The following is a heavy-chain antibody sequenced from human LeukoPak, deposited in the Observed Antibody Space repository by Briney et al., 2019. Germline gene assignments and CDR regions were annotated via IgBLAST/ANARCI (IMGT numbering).Heavy chain of an antibody. CDR2: ITGSGDRT. J-gene: IGHJ4*02. D-gene: IGHD6-19*01. CDR3: AKDRIPVAGRQDIWNY. CDR1: GFTFSNYA. Sequence: GGSLRLSCVGAGFTFSNYAMTWVRQAPGKGLGWVSCITGSGDRTYYADSVKGRFTISRGNSKNTLYLQMNSLTDDDSAVYYCAKDRIPVAGRQDIWNYWGQGTLVTVSS. V-gene: IGHV3-23*01.